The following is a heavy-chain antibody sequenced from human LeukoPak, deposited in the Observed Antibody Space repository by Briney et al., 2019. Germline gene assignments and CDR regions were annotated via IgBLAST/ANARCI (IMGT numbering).Heavy chain of an antibody. Sequence: ASVTVSCKASGYTFTSYDINWVRQATGQGLEWLGWMNPTSGNTGYARKFQGRVTMTRDTSISTAYMELSRLRSDDTAVYYCAREVDRRDSVVPAAMREYYMDVWGKGTTVTVSS. D-gene: IGHD2-2*01. V-gene: IGHV1-8*01. CDR2: MNPTSGNT. J-gene: IGHJ6*03. CDR1: GYTFTSYD. CDR3: AREVDRRDSVVPAAMREYYMDV.